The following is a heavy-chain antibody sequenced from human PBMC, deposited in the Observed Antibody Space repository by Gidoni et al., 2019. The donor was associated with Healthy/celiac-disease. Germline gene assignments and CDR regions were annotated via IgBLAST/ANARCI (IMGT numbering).Heavy chain of an antibody. CDR1: GGSFSGYY. Sequence: QVQLQQWGAGLLKPSETLSLTCAVYGGSFSGYYWSWIRQPPGKGLEWIGEINHSGSTNYNPSLKSRVTISVDTSKNQFSLKLSSVTAADTAVYYCARVNWAHFDYWGQGTLVTVSS. CDR3: ARVNWAHFDY. J-gene: IGHJ4*02. V-gene: IGHV4-34*01. D-gene: IGHD7-27*01. CDR2: INHSGST.